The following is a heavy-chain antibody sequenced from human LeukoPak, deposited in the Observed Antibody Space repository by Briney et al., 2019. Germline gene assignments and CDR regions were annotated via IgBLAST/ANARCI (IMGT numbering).Heavy chain of an antibody. CDR1: GGSISSYY. D-gene: IGHD2/OR15-2a*01. Sequence: SETLSLTCTVPGGSISSYYWSWIRQPPGKGLEWIGYIYYSGSTNYNPSLKSRVTISVDTSKNQFSLKLSSVTAAETAVYYCARGSFPNYFDYWGQGTLVTVSS. V-gene: IGHV4-59*01. J-gene: IGHJ4*02. CDR3: ARGSFPNYFDY. CDR2: IYYSGST.